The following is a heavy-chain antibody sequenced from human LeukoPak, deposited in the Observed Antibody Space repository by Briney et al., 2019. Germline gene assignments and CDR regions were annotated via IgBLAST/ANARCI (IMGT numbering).Heavy chain of an antibody. V-gene: IGHV3-66*01. D-gene: IGHD1-1*01. J-gene: IGHJ6*03. CDR3: AKDQRGSYSMDV. CDR1: EFSVGSNY. CDR2: IYSGGST. Sequence: PGGSLRHSCAASEFSVGSNYMTWVRQAPGKGLEWVSFIYSGGSTYYADSVKGRLTISRDNSKNTLYLQMNSLRAEDTAVYYCAKDQRGSYSMDVWGKGTTVTISS.